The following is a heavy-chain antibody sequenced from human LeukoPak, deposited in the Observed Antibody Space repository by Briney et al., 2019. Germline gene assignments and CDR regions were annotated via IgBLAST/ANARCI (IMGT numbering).Heavy chain of an antibody. CDR1: GYTFTGYY. J-gene: IGHJ4*02. V-gene: IGHV1-2*02. CDR3: ARCEVGSSTSCYTWAFDY. CDR2: INPNSGGT. D-gene: IGHD2-2*02. Sequence: ASVKVSCKASGYTFTGYYMHGVRQAPGQGLEWMGWINPNSGGTNYAQKFQGRVTMTRDTSISTAYMELSRLRSDDTAVYYCARCEVGSSTSCYTWAFDYWGQGTLVTVSS.